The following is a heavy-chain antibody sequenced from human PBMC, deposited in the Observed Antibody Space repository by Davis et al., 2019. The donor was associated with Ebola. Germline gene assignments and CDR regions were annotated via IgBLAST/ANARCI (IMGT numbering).Heavy chain of an antibody. J-gene: IGHJ6*02. Sequence: AASVKVSCKASGGTFSSYAISWVRQAPGRGLEWMGWMNPNSGNTGYAQKFQGRVTMTRNTSISTAYMELSSLRSEDTAVYYCARDYPQRRKVYAIDLYYYYGMDVWGQGTTVAVSS. CDR3: ARDYPQRRKVYAIDLYYYYGMDV. D-gene: IGHD2-8*01. V-gene: IGHV1-8*02. CDR2: MNPNSGNT. CDR1: GGTFSSYA.